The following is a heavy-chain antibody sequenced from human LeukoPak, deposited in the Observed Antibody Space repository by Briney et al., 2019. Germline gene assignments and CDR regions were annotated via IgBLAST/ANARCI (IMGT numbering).Heavy chain of an antibody. CDR3: ARERKDTVTIYY. Sequence: SETLSLTCTVSGGSISSGDYYWSWIRQPPGKGLEWIGEINHSGSTNYNPSLKSRVTISVDTSKNQFSLKLSSVTAADTAVYYCARERKDTVTIYYWGQGTLVTVSS. D-gene: IGHD4-17*01. V-gene: IGHV4-30-4*01. CDR2: INHSGST. CDR1: GGSISSGDYY. J-gene: IGHJ4*02.